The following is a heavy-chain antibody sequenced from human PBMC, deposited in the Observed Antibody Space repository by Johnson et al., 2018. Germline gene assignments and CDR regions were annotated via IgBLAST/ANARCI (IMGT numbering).Heavy chain of an antibody. CDR3: VRSYCSGGRCRPER. V-gene: IGHV5-51*03. D-gene: IGHD2-15*01. CDR2: IYPGDSNT. CDR1: GYDFTNYW. Sequence: VQLVQSGAEVNKPGESLKIYCEGSGYDFTNYWIGWVRQMPGKGLEWVGLIYPGDSNTIYSPSFQGQVTISADKSIRTAYLQWSGLKASDTAMSYCVRSYCSGGRCRPERWGQGTMVTVSS. J-gene: IGHJ3*01.